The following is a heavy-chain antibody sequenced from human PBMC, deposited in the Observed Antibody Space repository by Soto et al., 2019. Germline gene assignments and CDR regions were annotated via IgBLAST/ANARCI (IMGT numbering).Heavy chain of an antibody. CDR1: GFTFSDYY. Sequence: QVQLVESGGGLVKPGGSLRLSCAASGFTFSDYYMSWIRQAPGKGLEWVSYISSSSSYTNYADSVKGRFTISRDNAKNSLYLQMNSLRAEDTAVYYCARDRDGYNYYFDYWGQGTLVTVS. J-gene: IGHJ4*02. V-gene: IGHV3-11*05. CDR2: ISSSSSYT. D-gene: IGHD5-12*01. CDR3: ARDRDGYNYYFDY.